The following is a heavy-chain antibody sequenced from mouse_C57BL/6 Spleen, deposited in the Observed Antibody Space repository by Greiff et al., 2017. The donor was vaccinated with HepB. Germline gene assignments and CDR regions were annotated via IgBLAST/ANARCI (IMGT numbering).Heavy chain of an antibody. CDR1: GYTFTSYW. Sequence: QVQLKESGAELAKPGASVKLSCKASGYTFTSYWMHWVKQRPGQGLEWIGYINPSSGYTKYNQKFKDKATLTADKSSSTAYMQLSSLTYEDSAVYYCARSPDSSGYVAWFAYWGQGTLVTVSA. CDR3: ARSPDSSGYVAWFAY. V-gene: IGHV1-7*01. D-gene: IGHD3-2*02. J-gene: IGHJ3*01. CDR2: INPSSGYT.